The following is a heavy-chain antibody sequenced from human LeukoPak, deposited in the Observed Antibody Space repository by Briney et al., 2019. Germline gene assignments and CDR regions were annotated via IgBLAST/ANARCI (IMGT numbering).Heavy chain of an antibody. CDR3: ARARLDSIVVVPDAIRNNWFDP. D-gene: IGHD2-2*02. Sequence: SETLSLTCAVYGGSFCGYYWSWIRQPPGKGLEWIGEINHSGSTNYNPSLKSRVTISVDTSKNQFSLKLSSVHAADTAVYYCARARLDSIVVVPDAIRNNWFDPWGQGTLATVSS. J-gene: IGHJ5*02. CDR1: GGSFCGYY. CDR2: INHSGST. V-gene: IGHV4-34*01.